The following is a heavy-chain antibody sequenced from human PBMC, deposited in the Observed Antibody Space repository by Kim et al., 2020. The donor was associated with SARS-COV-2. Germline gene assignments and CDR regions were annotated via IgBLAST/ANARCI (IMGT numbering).Heavy chain of an antibody. J-gene: IGHJ4*02. CDR3: ARTYSGSYRNYFDY. D-gene: IGHD1-26*01. V-gene: IGHV3-30*01. Sequence: AAAVKGRFTISRDNSKNTLYLQMNSLRAEDTAVYYCARTYSGSYRNYFDYWGQGTLVTVSS.